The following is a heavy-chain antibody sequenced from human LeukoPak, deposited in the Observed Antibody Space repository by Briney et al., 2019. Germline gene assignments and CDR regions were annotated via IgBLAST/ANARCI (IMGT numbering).Heavy chain of an antibody. CDR3: AADLGQLLTF. CDR1: GYTLTDTGTT. V-gene: IGHV1-24*01. J-gene: IGHJ4*02. Sequence: ASVKVSCKVSGYTLTDTGTTMHWVRQAPGKGLEWMGGSDPEDHTIIYAQKFQGRVTMTEDTTTETAYMELSSLRSEDTAVYYCAADLGQLLTFWGQGTLVTVSS. D-gene: IGHD2-2*01. CDR2: SDPEDHTI.